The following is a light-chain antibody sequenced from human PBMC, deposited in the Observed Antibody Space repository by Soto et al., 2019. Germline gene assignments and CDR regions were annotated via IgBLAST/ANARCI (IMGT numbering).Light chain of an antibody. Sequence: QLVLTQSPSAAASLGASVKLTCTLSSGHTNYAIAWHQQQPEKGPRYLMKLKSDGSHSKGDGIPDRFSGSSSGAERYLTICSLQSEDEADYYCQTWGSGIRVFGGGTKLTVL. CDR3: QTWGSGIRV. CDR2: LKSDGSH. J-gene: IGLJ3*02. V-gene: IGLV4-69*01. CDR1: SGHTNYA.